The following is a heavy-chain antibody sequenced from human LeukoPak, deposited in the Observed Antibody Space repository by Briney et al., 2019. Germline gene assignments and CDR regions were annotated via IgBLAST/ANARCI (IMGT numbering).Heavy chain of an antibody. CDR1: GFTFSDYY. D-gene: IGHD2-2*01. Sequence: GGSLRLSGAAPGFTFSDYYMSWIRQAPGKGLEWVSYISSSSSYTNYADSVKRRFTISRDNAKNSLYLQMNSLRAEDTAVYYCARGYCSSTSCYRGGAAFDIWGQGTMVTVSS. CDR2: ISSSSSYT. V-gene: IGHV3-11*06. CDR3: ARGYCSSTSCYRGGAAFDI. J-gene: IGHJ3*02.